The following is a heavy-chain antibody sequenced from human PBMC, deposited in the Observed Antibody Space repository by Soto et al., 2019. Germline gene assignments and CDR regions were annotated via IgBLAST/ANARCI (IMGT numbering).Heavy chain of an antibody. D-gene: IGHD4-17*01. CDR1: GFTFSDYY. CDR2: ISSSGSTI. V-gene: IGHV3-11*01. CDR3: ASSRNDYGDYDYFDY. J-gene: IGHJ4*02. Sequence: PGGSLRLSCAASGFTFSDYYMSWIRQAPGKGLEWVSYISSSGSTIYYADSVKGRFTISRDNAKNSLYLQMNSLRAEDTAVYYCASSRNDYGDYDYFDYWGQGTLVTVSS.